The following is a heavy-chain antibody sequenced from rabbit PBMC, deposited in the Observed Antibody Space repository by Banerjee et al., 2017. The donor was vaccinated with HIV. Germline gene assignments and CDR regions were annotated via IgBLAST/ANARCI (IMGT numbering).Heavy chain of an antibody. CDR3: AREGVSSSDYWDL. CDR1: GFSFSSSYY. D-gene: IGHD1-1*01. J-gene: IGHJ6*01. V-gene: IGHV1S45*01. Sequence: QEQLEESGGDLVKPEGSLTLTCTASGFSFSSSYYMCWVRQAPGKGLEWIACINTSSGNTVYASWAKGRFTISKTSSTTVTLQLNSLTAADTATYFCAREGVSSSDYWDLWGPGTLVTVS. CDR2: INTSSGNT.